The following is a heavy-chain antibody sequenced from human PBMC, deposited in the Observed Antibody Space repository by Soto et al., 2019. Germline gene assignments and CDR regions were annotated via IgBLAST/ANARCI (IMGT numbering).Heavy chain of an antibody. D-gene: IGHD1-1*01. J-gene: IGHJ3*02. V-gene: IGHV3-48*01. Sequence: GGSLRLSCAASGFTFSSYSMNWVRQAPGKGLEWVSYISSSSSTIYYADSVKGRFTISRDNAKNSLYLQMNSLRAEDTAVYYCARVGRRDAFDIWGQGTMVTVSS. CDR1: GFTFSSYS. CDR2: ISSSSSTI. CDR3: ARVGRRDAFDI.